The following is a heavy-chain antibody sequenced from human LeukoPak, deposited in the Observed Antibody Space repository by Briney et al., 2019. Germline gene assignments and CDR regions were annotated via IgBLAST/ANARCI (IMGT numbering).Heavy chain of an antibody. CDR3: ARVSVCPRFHFDY. D-gene: IGHD5/OR15-5a*01. CDR1: AFTFSSYC. J-gene: IGHJ4*02. V-gene: IGHV3-74*01. CDR2: ISPDGSSA. Sequence: PRGTLRLSCAASAFTFSSYCMLWVRQAPGKGLVWVSMISPDGSSAIYADSVTGRFTISRDNAKNTLYLQMSSLRSADTAVHYCARVSVCPRFHFDYWGQGTPVT.